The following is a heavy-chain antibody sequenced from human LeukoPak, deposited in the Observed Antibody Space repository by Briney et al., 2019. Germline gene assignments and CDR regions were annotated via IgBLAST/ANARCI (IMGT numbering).Heavy chain of an antibody. V-gene: IGHV3-23*01. D-gene: IGHD5-18*01. J-gene: IGHJ4*02. CDR3: AKDLSYAFDY. CDR2: ISGSGGST. Sequence: PGGSLRLSCAASGVTFSSYAMSWVRQAPGKGLEWVSAISGSGGSTYYADSVKGRFTFSRDNSKHTLYLQMNSLRAEDTAVYYCAKDLSYAFDYWGQGTLVTVSS. CDR1: GVTFSSYA.